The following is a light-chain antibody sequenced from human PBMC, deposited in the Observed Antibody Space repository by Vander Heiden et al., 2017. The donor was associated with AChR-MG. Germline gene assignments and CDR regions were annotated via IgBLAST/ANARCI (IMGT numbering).Light chain of an antibody. CDR1: KLGDKY. CDR2: QDT. J-gene: IGLJ2*01. CDR3: QVWDSSTWV. Sequence: SYELRQPPSVSVSLGQTASITCSGDKLGDKYACWYQQKPGQSPVLVMYQDTKRPLGIPERFSGSNSGNTATLTISGAQAMDEADYYCQVWDSSTWVFGGGTKLTVL. V-gene: IGLV3-1*01.